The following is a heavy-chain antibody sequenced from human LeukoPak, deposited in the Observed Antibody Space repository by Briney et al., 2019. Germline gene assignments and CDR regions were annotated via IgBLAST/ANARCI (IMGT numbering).Heavy chain of an antibody. CDR3: ATGLAATLDAFDI. J-gene: IGHJ3*02. D-gene: IGHD2-15*01. Sequence: ASVKVSCKVSGYTLTELSMHWVQQAPGKGLEWMGGFDPEDGETIYTQKFQGRVTMTEDTSTDTAYMELSSLRSEDTAVYYCATGLAATLDAFDIWGQGTMVTVSS. V-gene: IGHV1-24*01. CDR2: FDPEDGET. CDR1: GYTLTELS.